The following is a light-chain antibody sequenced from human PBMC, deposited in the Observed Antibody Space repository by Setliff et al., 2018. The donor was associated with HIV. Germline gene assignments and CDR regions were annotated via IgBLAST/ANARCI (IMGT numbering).Light chain of an antibody. Sequence: QSALTQPPSASGTPGQRVTISCSGSSSNVGSNYVYWYQQLPGTAPKLLIYRNNQRPSGVPARFSGSKSGTSASLAISGLRSEDEADYYCAAWDDSLSGDVFGTGTKVTVL. J-gene: IGLJ1*01. CDR3: AAWDDSLSGDV. V-gene: IGLV1-47*01. CDR2: RNN. CDR1: SSNVGSNY.